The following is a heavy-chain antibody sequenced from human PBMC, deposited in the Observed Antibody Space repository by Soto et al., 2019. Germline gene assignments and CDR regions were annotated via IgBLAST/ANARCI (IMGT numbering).Heavy chain of an antibody. D-gene: IGHD1-1*01. J-gene: IGHJ4*02. CDR2: ISSSSSYI. V-gene: IGHV3-21*04. CDR3: AVDPNWEWGY. Sequence: GGSLRLSCAASGFTFSSYSMNWVRQAPGKGLEWVSSISSSSSYIYYADSVKGRFTISRDNAKNTLYLQMNNLGAEDTAVYYCAVDPNWEWGYWGPGTLVTVSS. CDR1: GFTFSSYS.